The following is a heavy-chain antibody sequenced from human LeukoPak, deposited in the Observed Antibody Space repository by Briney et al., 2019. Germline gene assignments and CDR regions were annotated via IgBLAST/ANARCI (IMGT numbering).Heavy chain of an antibody. D-gene: IGHD5-12*01. Sequence: GASVKVTCKASGYTLYDYYIHWVRQAPGQGLEWMGWMNPNNGATKFAQKFQGRVTMTRDTSINTAYMELSGLTSDDTAVFFCARDLHGYCGYDPWGQGTLVTVSS. V-gene: IGHV1-2*02. CDR2: MNPNNGAT. CDR1: GYTLYDYY. J-gene: IGHJ5*02. CDR3: ARDLHGYCGYDP.